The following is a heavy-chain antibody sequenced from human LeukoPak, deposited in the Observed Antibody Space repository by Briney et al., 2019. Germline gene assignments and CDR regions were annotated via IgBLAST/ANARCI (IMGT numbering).Heavy chain of an antibody. J-gene: IGHJ2*01. CDR3: TRGDGDDVGCFDL. V-gene: IGHV3-20*04. Sequence: PGGSLRLSCVASGFTFPHYGMSWVGQAPGKGLEWVSGIRWSGGIVGYADSVKGRLTISRDDAKNSVYLQMHNLGVDDTAFYYCTRGDGDDVGCFDLWGRGTLVTVSS. D-gene: IGHD4-17*01. CDR1: GFTFPHYG. CDR2: IRWSGGIV.